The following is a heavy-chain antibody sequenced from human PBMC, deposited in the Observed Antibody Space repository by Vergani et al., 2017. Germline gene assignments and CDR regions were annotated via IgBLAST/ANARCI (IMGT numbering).Heavy chain of an antibody. CDR2: IYYSGST. J-gene: IGHJ4*02. CDR3: ARFGDYVWGSYRNLDY. CDR1: GGSISSSSYY. Sequence: QLQLQESGPGLVKPSETLSLTCTVSGGSISSSSYYWGWIRQPPGKGLEWIGSIYYSGSTYYNPSLKSRVTISVDTSKNQFSLKLSSVTAADTAVYYCARFGDYVWGSYRNLDYWGQGTLVTVSS. V-gene: IGHV4-39*01. D-gene: IGHD3-16*02.